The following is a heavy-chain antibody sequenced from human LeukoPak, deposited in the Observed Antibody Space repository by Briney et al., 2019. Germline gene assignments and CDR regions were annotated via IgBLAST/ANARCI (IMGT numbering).Heavy chain of an antibody. CDR1: GYTFTSYG. V-gene: IGHV1-18*01. CDR2: ISAYNGNT. D-gene: IGHD6-6*01. J-gene: IGHJ5*02. CDR3: VRVAARQDWFDP. Sequence: ASVKVSCKASGYTFTSYGISWVRQAPGQGLEWMGWISAYNGNTNYAQKLQGRVTMTTDTSTSTAYMELRSLRSDDTAVYYCVRVAARQDWFDPWGQGTLVTVSS.